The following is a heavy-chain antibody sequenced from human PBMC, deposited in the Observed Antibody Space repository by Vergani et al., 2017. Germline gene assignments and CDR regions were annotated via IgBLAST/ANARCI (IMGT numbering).Heavy chain of an antibody. V-gene: IGHV4-61*10. CDR3: ARVPNDFWSGYSDAFDI. CDR1: GGSVSSGSYY. D-gene: IGHD3-3*01. CDR2: IYHSGST. J-gene: IGHJ3*02. Sequence: QVQLQQWGAGLLKPSETLSLTCAVYGGSVSSGSYYWSWIRQPAGKGLEWIGYIYHSGSTNYNPSLKSRVTISVDTSKNQFSLKLSSVTAADTAVYYCARVPNDFWSGYSDAFDIWGQGTMVTVSS.